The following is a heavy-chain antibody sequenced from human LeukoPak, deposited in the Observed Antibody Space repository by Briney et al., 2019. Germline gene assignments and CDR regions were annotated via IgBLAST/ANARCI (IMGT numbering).Heavy chain of an antibody. Sequence: ASVKVSCKASGYTFTGYYMHWVRQAPGQGLEWMGWINPNSGGTNYAQKFQGRVTMTRDTSISTAYMELSRLRSDDTAVYYCARIARIVATPENTNYYYYMDVWGKGTTVTVSS. CDR2: INPNSGGT. CDR3: ARIARIVATPENTNYYYYMDV. J-gene: IGHJ6*03. CDR1: GYTFTGYY. V-gene: IGHV1-2*02. D-gene: IGHD5-12*01.